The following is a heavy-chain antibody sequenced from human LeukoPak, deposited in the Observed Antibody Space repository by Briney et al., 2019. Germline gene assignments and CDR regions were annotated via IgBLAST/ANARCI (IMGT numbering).Heavy chain of an antibody. Sequence: PGGSLRLSCAASGFTFNTYSMNWVRQARGKGLEWVSYISSSSSTIYYADSVKGRFTISRDNAKNSLYLQMNSLRAEDTAVYYCARGAGYCSSTSCHLWSDYWGQGTLVTVSS. V-gene: IGHV3-48*04. J-gene: IGHJ4*02. CDR2: ISSSSSTI. CDR3: ARGAGYCSSTSCHLWSDY. CDR1: GFTFNTYS. D-gene: IGHD2-2*01.